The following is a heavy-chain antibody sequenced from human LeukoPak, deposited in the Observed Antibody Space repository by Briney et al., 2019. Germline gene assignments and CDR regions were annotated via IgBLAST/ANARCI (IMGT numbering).Heavy chain of an antibody. CDR1: GGSISSYY. CDR3: ATLTTVVTAYYFDY. J-gene: IGHJ4*02. Sequence: SETLSLTCTVSGGSISSYYWSWIRQPPGKGLEWIGYIYHSGSTDYNPSIESRVTISVDTSKSQFSLKLTSVTAADTAVYYCATLTTVVTAYYFDYWGQGTLVTVSS. D-gene: IGHD4-23*01. CDR2: IYHSGST. V-gene: IGHV4-4*09.